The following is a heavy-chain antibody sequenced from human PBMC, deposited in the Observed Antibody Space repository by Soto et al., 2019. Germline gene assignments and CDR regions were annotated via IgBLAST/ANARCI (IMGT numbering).Heavy chain of an antibody. V-gene: IGHV1-69*13. CDR3: ARVAKNCSSTSCDNGGWFDP. J-gene: IGHJ5*02. D-gene: IGHD2-2*02. CDR1: GGTFSSYA. Sequence: ASVKVSCKASGGTFSSYAISWVRQAPGQGLEWMGGIIPIFGTANYAQKFQGRVTITADESTSTAYMELSSLRSEDTAVYYCARVAKNCSSTSCDNGGWFDPWGQGTLVTVSS. CDR2: IIPIFGTA.